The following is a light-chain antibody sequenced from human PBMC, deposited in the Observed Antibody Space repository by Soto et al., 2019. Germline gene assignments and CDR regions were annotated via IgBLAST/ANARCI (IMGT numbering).Light chain of an antibody. CDR1: QSLSSSQ. Sequence: ELVLTQSPGTLSLSPGKRATLSCRASQSLSSSQLAWYQQKPGQAPRLLIHDASSRATGISDRFTGSGSGTDLTITITTLEPEDFEVYYCQQYGSSPRTFGLGTKVDIK. J-gene: IGKJ1*01. CDR3: QQYGSSPRT. V-gene: IGKV3-20*01. CDR2: DAS.